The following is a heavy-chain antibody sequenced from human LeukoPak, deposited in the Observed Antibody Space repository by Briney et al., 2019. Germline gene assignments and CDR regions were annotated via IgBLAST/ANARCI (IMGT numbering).Heavy chain of an antibody. J-gene: IGHJ4*02. Sequence: ASVKVSCKASGYTFSSYGISWVRKAPRQGLEWMGWISAYNGNTNYRQKVQGRVTMTTDTSTSTAYMDLRSLRSDDTAIYYCARDSPDGSGTYYNDSPDYWGQGTLVTVSS. D-gene: IGHD3-10*01. CDR1: GYTFSSYG. CDR2: ISAYNGNT. V-gene: IGHV1-18*01. CDR3: ARDSPDGSGTYYNDSPDY.